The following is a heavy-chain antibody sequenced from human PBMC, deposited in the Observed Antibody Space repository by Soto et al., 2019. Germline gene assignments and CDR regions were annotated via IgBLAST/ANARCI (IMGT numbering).Heavy chain of an antibody. V-gene: IGHV4-34*01. J-gene: IGHJ4*02. CDR2: INHSGST. D-gene: IGHD4-4*01. CDR1: GGSFSGYY. Sequence: QVQLQQWGAGLLKPSETLSLTCAVYGGSFSGYYWSWIRQPPGKGLEWIGEINHSGSTNYNPSLKSRVTISVDTSKNQFSLKLSSVTAADTAVYYCARDLAFMTTTVYYFDYWGQGTLVTVSS. CDR3: ARDLAFMTTTVYYFDY.